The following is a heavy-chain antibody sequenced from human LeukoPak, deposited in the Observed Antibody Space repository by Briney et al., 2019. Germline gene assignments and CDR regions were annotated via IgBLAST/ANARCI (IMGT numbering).Heavy chain of an antibody. J-gene: IGHJ4*02. CDR2: INSDGSDT. CDR3: LSGSWYFDY. CDR1: GFTFSRYW. D-gene: IGHD6-19*01. Sequence: PGGSLRLSSAASGFTFSRYWMHWVRQAPGKGLVWVSRINSDGSDTTYADSVKGRFTISRDNAKNTLYLQVNSLRAEDTAVYYCLSGSWYFDYWGQGTLVTVSS. V-gene: IGHV3-74*03.